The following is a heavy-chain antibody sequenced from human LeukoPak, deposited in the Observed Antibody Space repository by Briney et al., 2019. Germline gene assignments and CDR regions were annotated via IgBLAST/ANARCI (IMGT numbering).Heavy chain of an antibody. V-gene: IGHV3-23*01. J-gene: IGHJ1*01. Sequence: PGGSLRLSCAASGFTFSDYYMSWIRQAPGKGLEWVSAISGSGGSTYYADSVKGRFTISRDNSKNTLYLQMNSLRAEDTAVYYCAKAPKAYYYDSSGRVYFQHWGQGTLVTVSS. CDR3: AKAPKAYYYDSSGRVYFQH. D-gene: IGHD3-22*01. CDR2: ISGSGGST. CDR1: GFTFSDYY.